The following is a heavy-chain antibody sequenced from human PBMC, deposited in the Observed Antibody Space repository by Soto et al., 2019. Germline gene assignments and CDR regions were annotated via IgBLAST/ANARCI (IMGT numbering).Heavy chain of an antibody. Sequence: QVQLVQSGPEVKKPGASVKVSCKTSGYTFTSYGISWVRQAPGQGLEWMGWISTNKGNTNYAQKFQGRVTMTTDTYTSTGYMALRRLRSDDTAVYYCATRSPAFDYWGQGTLVTVSS. CDR1: GYTFTSYG. J-gene: IGHJ4*02. CDR2: ISTNKGNT. V-gene: IGHV1-18*01. CDR3: ATRSPAFDY.